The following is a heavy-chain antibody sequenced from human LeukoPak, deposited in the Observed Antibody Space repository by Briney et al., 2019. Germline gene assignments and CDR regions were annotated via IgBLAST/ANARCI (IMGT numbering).Heavy chain of an antibody. J-gene: IGHJ4*02. Sequence: SETLSLTCTVSGGSVSSGSYYWSWIRQPPGKGLEWIGYIYYSGSTNYNPSLKSRVTISVDTSKNQFSLKLSSVTAADTAVYYCARVFNSGWDDYWGQGTLVTVSS. V-gene: IGHV4-61*01. D-gene: IGHD3-22*01. CDR2: IYYSGST. CDR3: ARVFNSGWDDY. CDR1: GGSVSSGSYY.